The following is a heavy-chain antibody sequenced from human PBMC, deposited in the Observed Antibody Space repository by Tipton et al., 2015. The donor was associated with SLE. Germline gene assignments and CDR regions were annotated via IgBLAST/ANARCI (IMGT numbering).Heavy chain of an antibody. J-gene: IGHJ4*02. CDR1: GGSIRSYY. D-gene: IGHD5-24*01. CDR2: VYYSEIT. CDR3: ARAGDLRDGFNFALDY. V-gene: IGHV4-59*01. Sequence: TLSLTCTVSGGSIRSYYWSWIRQPPGQGLEWIGYVYYSEITSYNPSLKSRATISLDTSKNQFSLKLTSVTAADTAVYYCARAGDLRDGFNFALDYWGQGTLVTVSS.